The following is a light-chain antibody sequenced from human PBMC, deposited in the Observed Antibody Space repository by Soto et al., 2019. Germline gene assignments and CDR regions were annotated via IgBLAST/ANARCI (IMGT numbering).Light chain of an antibody. J-gene: IGKJ1*01. V-gene: IGKV3-20*01. CDR2: GAS. Sequence: EIVLTQSPATLSVAAGERATLSCRASQSVSRDLAWYQQKPGQAPRLLIYGASSRATGTPDRFSGSGSGTDFTLTISRLEPEDFAVYYCQQYGSSPLTFGQGTKVDIK. CDR1: QSVSRD. CDR3: QQYGSSPLT.